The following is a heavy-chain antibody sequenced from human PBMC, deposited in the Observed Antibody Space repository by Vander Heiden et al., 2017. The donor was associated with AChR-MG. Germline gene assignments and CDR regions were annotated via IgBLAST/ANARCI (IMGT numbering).Heavy chain of an antibody. CDR2: ISYDGSNK. J-gene: IGHJ4*02. CDR1: GFTFSSYA. Sequence: QVQLVESGGGVVQPGRSLRLSCAASGFTFSSYAMHWVRQAPGKGLEWVAVISYDGSNKYYADSVKGRFTISRDNSKNTLYLQMNSLRAEDTAVYYCARAIAAAGTDYWGQGTLVTVSS. V-gene: IGHV3-30-3*01. CDR3: ARAIAAAGTDY. D-gene: IGHD6-13*01.